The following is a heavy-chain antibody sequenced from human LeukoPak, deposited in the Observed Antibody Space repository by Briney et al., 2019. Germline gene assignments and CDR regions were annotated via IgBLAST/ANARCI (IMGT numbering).Heavy chain of an antibody. CDR2: MSSSDDGR. V-gene: IGHV3-23*01. Sequence: GGSLRLSCATSGFSFSSYAMSWVRQAPGKGLEWVSAMSSSDDGRYYAASVRGRFTISRDTSRSTLYLQMNSLRAEDAAVYYCAKDDAWGRYKDWGQGTLVTVSS. CDR3: AKDDAWGRYKD. CDR1: GFSFSSYA. D-gene: IGHD3-16*01. J-gene: IGHJ1*01.